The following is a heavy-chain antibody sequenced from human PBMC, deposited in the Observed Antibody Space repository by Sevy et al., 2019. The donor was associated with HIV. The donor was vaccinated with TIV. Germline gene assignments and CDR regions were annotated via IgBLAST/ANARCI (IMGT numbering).Heavy chain of an antibody. CDR2: ISSSSSYI. J-gene: IGHJ6*02. V-gene: IGHV3-21*01. Sequence: GGSLRLSCAASGFTFSSYSTNWVRQAPGKGLEWVSSISSSSSYIYYADSVKGRFTISRDNAKNSLYLQMNSLRAEDTAVYYCAREVTYYYYGMDVWGQGTTVTVSS. CDR1: GFTFSSYS. CDR3: AREVTYYYYGMDV. D-gene: IGHD4-4*01.